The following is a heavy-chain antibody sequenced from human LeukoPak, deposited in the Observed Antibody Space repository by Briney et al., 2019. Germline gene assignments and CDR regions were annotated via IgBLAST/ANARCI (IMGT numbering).Heavy chain of an antibody. Sequence: PGGSLRLSCAASGFTFSRYAMSWVRQAPGKGLEWVSTISGSGVSTYYADSVRGRFTISRDNAKNSLYLQMNSLRAEDTAVYYCARDLISGSYSPSFDYWGQGTLVTVSS. D-gene: IGHD1-26*01. CDR2: ISGSGVST. J-gene: IGHJ4*02. CDR3: ARDLISGSYSPSFDY. CDR1: GFTFSRYA. V-gene: IGHV3-23*01.